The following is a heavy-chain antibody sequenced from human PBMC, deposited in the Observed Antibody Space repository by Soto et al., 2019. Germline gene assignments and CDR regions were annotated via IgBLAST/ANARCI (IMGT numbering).Heavy chain of an antibody. V-gene: IGHV3-30-3*01. D-gene: IGHD3-16*02. CDR2: ISDDGNKE. CDR3: VASALSFDY. J-gene: IGHJ4*02. Sequence: VHLVESGGGVVQPGRSLRLSCAASGFTFSNYAMHWVRQAPGKGLEWLVVISDDGNKEQLADSVKGRFTISRDNSKNTLYLQINSLRDEDTAVYQCVASALSFDYWGQGTLVTVSS. CDR1: GFTFSNYA.